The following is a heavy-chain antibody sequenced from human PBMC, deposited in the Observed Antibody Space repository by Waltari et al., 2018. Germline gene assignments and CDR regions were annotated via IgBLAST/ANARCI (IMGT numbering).Heavy chain of an antibody. J-gene: IGHJ4*02. D-gene: IGHD4-17*01. CDR2: IYYSGST. CDR1: GGSISSGDYY. Sequence: QVQLQESGPGLVKPSQTLSLTCTVSGGSISSGDYYWSWIRQPPGKGLEWIGDIYYSGSTYYNPSRKSRVTISVDTSKNQFSRKLSSVTAADTAVYYCARVTILGGSLPGGDYWGQGTLVTVSS. CDR3: ARVTILGGSLPGGDY. V-gene: IGHV4-30-4*08.